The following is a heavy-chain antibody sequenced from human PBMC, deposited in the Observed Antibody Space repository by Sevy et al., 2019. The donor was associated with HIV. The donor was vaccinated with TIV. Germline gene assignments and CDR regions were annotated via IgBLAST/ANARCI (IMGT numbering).Heavy chain of an antibody. CDR1: GGSISSGDYY. V-gene: IGHV4-30-4*01. CDR3: ARAPYSSSGPYYYYYGMDV. Sequence: TLSLTCTVSGGSISSGDYYWSWIRQPPGKGLEWIGYFYYSGSTYYNPSLKSRVTISVDTSKNQFSLKLSSVTAADTAEYYCARAPYSSSGPYYYYYGMDVWGQGTTVTVSS. CDR2: FYYSGST. J-gene: IGHJ6*02. D-gene: IGHD6-13*01.